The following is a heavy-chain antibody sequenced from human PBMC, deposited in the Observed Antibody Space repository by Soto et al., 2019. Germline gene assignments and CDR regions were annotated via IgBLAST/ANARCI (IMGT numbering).Heavy chain of an antibody. V-gene: IGHV3-30-3*01. Sequence: QVQLVESGGGVVQPGRSLRLSCAASGFTFSSYAMHWVRQAPGKGLEWVAVISYDGSNKYYADSVKGRFTISRDNYKNTLYLQMNSLRAEDTAVYYCARTAVAGFFDYWGQGTLVTVSS. J-gene: IGHJ4*02. CDR2: ISYDGSNK. D-gene: IGHD6-19*01. CDR1: GFTFSSYA. CDR3: ARTAVAGFFDY.